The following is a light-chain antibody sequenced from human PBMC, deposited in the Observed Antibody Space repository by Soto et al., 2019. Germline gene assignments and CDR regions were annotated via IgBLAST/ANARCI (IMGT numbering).Light chain of an antibody. CDR1: NNDVGGYNY. CDR2: GVS. CDR3: QSYDSSLGDVV. V-gene: IGLV2-14*03. Sequence: QSALTQPASVSGSPGQSITISCTGTNNDVGGYNYVSWYQQHPGKAPKLLIYGVSDRPSGVPDRFSGSKSGTSASLAITGLQPEDEADYYCQSYDSSLGDVVFGGGTRLTVL. J-gene: IGLJ2*01.